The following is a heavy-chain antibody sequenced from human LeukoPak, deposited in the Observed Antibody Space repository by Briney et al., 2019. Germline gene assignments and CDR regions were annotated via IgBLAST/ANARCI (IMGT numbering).Heavy chain of an antibody. CDR1: GYTFTGYY. V-gene: IGHV1-2*06. J-gene: IGHJ4*02. CDR2: SNPNSGGT. CDR3: ARAERRDGYNYDFDY. D-gene: IGHD5-24*01. Sequence: ASVKVSCKASGYTFTGYYMHWVRQAPGQGREWMGRSNPNSGGTNYAQKFQGRVTMTRDTSISTAYMELSRLRSDDTAVYYCARAERRDGYNYDFDYWGQGTLVTVSS.